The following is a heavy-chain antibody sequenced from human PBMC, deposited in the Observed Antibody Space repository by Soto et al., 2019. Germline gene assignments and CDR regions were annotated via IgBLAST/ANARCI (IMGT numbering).Heavy chain of an antibody. CDR3: ARGGIVVAYYYYGMDV. V-gene: IGHV1-69*13. Sequence: GXSVNDSFQASGCTFSNYAIRWVRQAPGQGLAWMGGIIPIFGTANYAQKFQGRVTITADESTSTSYMELSSLRSEDTAVYYCARGGIVVAYYYYGMDVWGQGTTVTVSS. J-gene: IGHJ6*02. CDR2: IIPIFGTA. D-gene: IGHD2-2*01. CDR1: GCTFSNYA.